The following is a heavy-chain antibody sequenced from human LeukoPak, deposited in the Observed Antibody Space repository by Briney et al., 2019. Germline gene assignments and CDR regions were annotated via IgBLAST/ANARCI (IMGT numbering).Heavy chain of an antibody. V-gene: IGHV3-30*18. J-gene: IGHJ3*02. CDR2: ISYDETKK. Sequence: PGRSLRLSCAASGFTFTNYGMHWVRQAPGKGLGWVAAISYDETKKYYADSVRGRFTLSRDNSKNTVYLQMKSLRADDTAVYYCANLDLYYDILTGYSDNVYDIWGQGTMVSVSS. CDR3: ANLDLYYDILTGYSDNVYDI. CDR1: GFTFTNYG. D-gene: IGHD3-9*01.